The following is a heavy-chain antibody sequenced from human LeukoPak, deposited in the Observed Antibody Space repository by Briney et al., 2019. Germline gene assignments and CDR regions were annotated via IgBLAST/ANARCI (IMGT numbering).Heavy chain of an antibody. CDR1: GFTFSSYG. CDR2: TRYDGNIK. CDR3: ASLDRGSYYSFDY. V-gene: IGHV3-30*02. D-gene: IGHD1-26*01. Sequence: PGGSLRLSCAASGFTFSSYGMHWVRQAPGKGLEWVAFTRYDGNIKYYADSVKGRFTISRDNSKNTVYLQMSSLRAEDTAVYYCASLDRGSYYSFDYWGQGTLVTVSS. J-gene: IGHJ4*02.